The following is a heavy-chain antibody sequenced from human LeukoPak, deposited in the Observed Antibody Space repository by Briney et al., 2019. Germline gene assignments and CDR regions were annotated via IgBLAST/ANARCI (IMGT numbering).Heavy chain of an antibody. CDR1: GYTLTELS. V-gene: IGHV1-24*01. CDR2: FDPEDGET. Sequence: GASVRVSCKVSGYTLTELSMHWVRQAPGKGLEWMGGFDPEDGETIYAQKFQGRVTMTEDTSTDTAYMELSSLRSADTAVYYCATGRGSSWYGARDAFDYWGQGTLVTVSS. D-gene: IGHD6-13*01. J-gene: IGHJ4*02. CDR3: ATGRGSSWYGARDAFDY.